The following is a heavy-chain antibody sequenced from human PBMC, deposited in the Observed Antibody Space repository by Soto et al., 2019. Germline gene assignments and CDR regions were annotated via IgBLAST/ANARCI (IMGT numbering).Heavy chain of an antibody. CDR1: AYTFTCYY. V-gene: IGHV1-2*02. J-gene: IGHJ3*02. D-gene: IGHD3-22*01. CDR2: INPNSDGT. Sequence: ASVKVSGKASAYTFTCYYMHWVRQAPGKGHAWMGWINPNSDGTNYAQKFQGRVTMTRDTSISTAYMELSRLRTADTAVYYCAREYYDGSDHPDAFDIWGQGTMVTVSS. CDR3: AREYYDGSDHPDAFDI.